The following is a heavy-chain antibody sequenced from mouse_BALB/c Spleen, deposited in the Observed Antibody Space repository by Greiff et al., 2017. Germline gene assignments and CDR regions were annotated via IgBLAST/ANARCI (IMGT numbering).Heavy chain of an antibody. CDR1: GYTFTDYA. J-gene: IGHJ4*01. CDR3: ARSRHDYYAMDD. CDR2: ISTYYGDA. V-gene: IGHV1S137*01. Sequence: QVQLQQSGAELVRPGVSVKISCKGSGYTFTDYAMHWVKQSHAKSLEWIGVISTYYGDASYNQKFKGKATMTVDKSSSTAYMELARLTSEDSAIYYCARSRHDYYAMDDWGQGTSGTVSS.